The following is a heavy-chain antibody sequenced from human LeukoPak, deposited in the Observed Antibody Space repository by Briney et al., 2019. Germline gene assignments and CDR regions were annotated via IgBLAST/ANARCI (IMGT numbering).Heavy chain of an antibody. D-gene: IGHD3-16*01. Sequence: GGALRLSFSGPGFSFSSYPVTWVPQAPGKGVGLVSAFRDSGGSTYYAGAVKGRFTISRDNSQNTLYLQMNSLRAEDTAIYYCAKAGDATSPGGSFDCWGQGTLVTVSS. CDR3: AKAGDATSPGGSFDC. CDR2: FRDSGGST. J-gene: IGHJ4*02. CDR1: GFSFSSYP. V-gene: IGHV3-23*01.